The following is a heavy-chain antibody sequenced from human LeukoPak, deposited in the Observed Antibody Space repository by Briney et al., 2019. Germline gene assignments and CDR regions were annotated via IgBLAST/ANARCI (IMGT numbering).Heavy chain of an antibody. CDR3: AREVQTGPYDFWSGYPMDV. CDR1: GFTFSSYS. CDR2: ISSSSSYI. D-gene: IGHD3-3*01. Sequence: TGGSLRLSCAASGFTFSSYSMNWVRQAPGKGLEWVSSISSSSSYIYYADSVKGRFTISRDNAKNSLYLQMNSLRAEDTAVYYCAREVQTGPYDFWSGYPMDVWGKGTTVTVSS. J-gene: IGHJ6*04. V-gene: IGHV3-21*01.